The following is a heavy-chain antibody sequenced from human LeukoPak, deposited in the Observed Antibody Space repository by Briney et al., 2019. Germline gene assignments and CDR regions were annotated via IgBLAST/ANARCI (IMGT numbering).Heavy chain of an antibody. D-gene: IGHD2-15*01. V-gene: IGHV1-46*01. CDR2: INPSGGST. J-gene: IGHJ5*02. CDR1: GYTFTSYY. Sequence: ASVKVSCKASGYTFTSYYMHWVRQAPGQGLEWMGIINPSGGSTSYAQKFQGRVTMTRDTSTSTVYMELSSLRSEDTAVHYCARSASVGLRMKFPVAWGQGTLVTVSS. CDR3: ARSASVGLRMKFPVA.